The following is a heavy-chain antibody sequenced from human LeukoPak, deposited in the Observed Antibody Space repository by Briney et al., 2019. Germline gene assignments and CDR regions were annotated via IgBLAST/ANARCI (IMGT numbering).Heavy chain of an antibody. CDR2: ISGSGGST. CDR1: GFTSSSYA. J-gene: IGHJ3*02. D-gene: IGHD3-22*01. V-gene: IGHV3-23*01. Sequence: TGASLRLSCAASGFTSSSYAMSWVRQAPGKGLEWVSAISGSGGSTYYADSVKGRFTISRDNSKNTLYLQMNSLRAEDTAVYYCAKDHVNTMIVAHAFDIWGQGTMVTVSS. CDR3: AKDHVNTMIVAHAFDI.